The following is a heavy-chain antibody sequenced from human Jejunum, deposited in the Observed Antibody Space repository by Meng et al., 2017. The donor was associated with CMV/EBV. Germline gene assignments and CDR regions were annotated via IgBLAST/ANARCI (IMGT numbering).Heavy chain of an antibody. V-gene: IGHV4-4*07. CDR1: GGSINNYY. J-gene: IGHJ4*02. Sequence: VDLKESGPGLVKPSETLSLTCTVSGGSINNYYWSWIRQSAEKGLEWIGRFYSSDTYNYHPSLNSRVTMSLDTSKNQFSLNLRSVTAADTAIYYCARGPGASTREGFDYWGLGTLVTVSS. CDR2: FYSSDTY. CDR3: ARGPGASTREGFDY. D-gene: IGHD1-26*01.